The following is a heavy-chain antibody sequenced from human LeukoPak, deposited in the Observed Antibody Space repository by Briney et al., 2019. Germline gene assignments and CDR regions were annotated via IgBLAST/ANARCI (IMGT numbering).Heavy chain of an antibody. CDR3: ARGSQAINFWSGYYNGYYFDY. CDR1: GYTFTSYD. CDR2: MNPNSGNT. D-gene: IGHD3-3*01. J-gene: IGHJ4*02. V-gene: IGHV1-8*01. Sequence: GASVKVSCKASGYTFTSYDINWVRQATGQGLEWMGWMNPNSGNTGYAQKFQGRVTMTRNTSISTAYMELSSLRSEDTAVYYCARGSQAINFWSGYYNGYYFDYWGQGALVTVSS.